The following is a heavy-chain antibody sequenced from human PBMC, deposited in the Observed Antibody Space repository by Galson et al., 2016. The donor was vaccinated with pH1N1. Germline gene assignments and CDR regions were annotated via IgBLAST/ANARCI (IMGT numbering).Heavy chain of an antibody. Sequence: SETLSLTCSVSGDSIGTYYWTWIRQAPGKGLEWVGYVYYTGATNYNPSLKGRISMSVDTSKNQFSLNLNSVTAADTAVCYCVREGHHSRGGSDTYYYGMDVWGQGTLVTVSS. CDR1: GDSIGTYY. J-gene: IGHJ6*02. V-gene: IGHV4-59*01. CDR3: VREGHHSRGGSDTYYYGMDV. CDR2: VYYTGAT. D-gene: IGHD3-16*01.